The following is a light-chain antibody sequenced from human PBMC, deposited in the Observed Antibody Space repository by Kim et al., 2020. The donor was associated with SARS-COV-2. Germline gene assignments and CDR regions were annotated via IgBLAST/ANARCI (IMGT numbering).Light chain of an antibody. J-gene: IGLJ2*01. CDR1: FSNVGRNT. CDR2: GYN. Sequence: GQRVTISGSGSFSNVGRNTVNWWQQFPGTAPKLLIFGYNKRPSGVPARFSGSKSGTSASLAISGLQSEDEADYYCAAWDDNLNGVGFGGGTQLTVL. CDR3: AAWDDNLNGVG. V-gene: IGLV1-44*01.